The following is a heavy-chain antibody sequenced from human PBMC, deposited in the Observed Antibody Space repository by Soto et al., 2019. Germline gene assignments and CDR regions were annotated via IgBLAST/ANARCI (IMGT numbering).Heavy chain of an antibody. V-gene: IGHV4-39*02. CDR2: IYYRGTT. CDR3: ARDYGDYQFDY. J-gene: IGHJ4*02. D-gene: IGHD4-17*01. Sequence: SETLSLTCTVSGGSISSSSYYWGWIRQPPGKGLEWIGKIYYRGTTYYNPSLKSRVTISVDTSKNQFSLKLASVTAADTAVYYCARDYGDYQFDYWGQGTLVTVSS. CDR1: GGSISSSSYY.